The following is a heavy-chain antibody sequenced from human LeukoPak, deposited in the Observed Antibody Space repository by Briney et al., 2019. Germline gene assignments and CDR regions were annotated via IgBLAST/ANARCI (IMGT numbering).Heavy chain of an antibody. Sequence: GGSLRLSCAASGFTFSSYWMSWVRQAPGKGLEWAANIKQDGSEKYYVDSVKGRFTISRDNAKNSLYLQMNSLRAEDTAVCYCARGYDYGDYGFDYWGQGTLVTVSS. V-gene: IGHV3-7*01. CDR3: ARGYDYGDYGFDY. D-gene: IGHD4-17*01. CDR2: IKQDGSEK. CDR1: GFTFSSYW. J-gene: IGHJ4*02.